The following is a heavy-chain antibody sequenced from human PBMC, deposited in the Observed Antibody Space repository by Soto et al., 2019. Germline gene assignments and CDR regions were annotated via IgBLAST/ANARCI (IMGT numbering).Heavy chain of an antibody. CDR3: ARDSGSYYYYYYGMDV. Sequence: GASVKVSCKASGGTFSSYTISWVRQAPGQGLEWMGRIIPILGIANYAQKFQGRVTITADKSTSTAYMELRSLRSDDTAVYYCARDSGSYYYYYYGMDVWGQGTTVTVSS. CDR2: IIPILGIA. J-gene: IGHJ6*02. D-gene: IGHD1-26*01. V-gene: IGHV1-69*02. CDR1: GGTFSSYT.